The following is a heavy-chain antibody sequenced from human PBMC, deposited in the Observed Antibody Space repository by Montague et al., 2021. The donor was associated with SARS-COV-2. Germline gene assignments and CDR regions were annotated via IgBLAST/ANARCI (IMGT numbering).Heavy chain of an antibody. CDR2: IYYSGTT. V-gene: IGHV4-39*02. CDR3: ARGMIRGVTTPFDY. D-gene: IGHD3-10*01. CDR1: SGSIMSSGYY. J-gene: IGHJ4*02. Sequence: SETLSLTCSVSSGSIMSSGYYWGWLRQPPGKELEWLGNIYYSGTTYYNPSLQSRGTISVDTSKNHLSLRLSSVTAADTAVYFCARGMIRGVTTPFDYWGQGSQVTVSS.